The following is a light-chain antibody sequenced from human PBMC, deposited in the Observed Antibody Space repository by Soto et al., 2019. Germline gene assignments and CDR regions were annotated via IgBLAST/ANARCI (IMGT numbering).Light chain of an antibody. CDR1: QGISNY. CDR2: AAS. V-gene: IGKV1-27*01. Sequence: DIQMTQSPSSLSASVGDRVTITCRASQGISNYLAWYQQKPGKVPKLLIYAASTLHAGVPSRFSGSGSGTDFTLTISSLQAEDVATYYCQKYNCAPWTFGQGTKVEIK. J-gene: IGKJ1*01. CDR3: QKYNCAPWT.